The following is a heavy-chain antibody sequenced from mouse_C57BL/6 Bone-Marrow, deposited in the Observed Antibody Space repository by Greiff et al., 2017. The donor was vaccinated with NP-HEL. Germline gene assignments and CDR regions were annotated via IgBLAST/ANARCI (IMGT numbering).Heavy chain of an antibody. CDR3: ARDDYGSRYCDY. Sequence: QVQLQQPGAELVKPGASVKLSCKASGYTFTSYWMHWVKQRPGQGLEWIGMIHPNSGSTNYNEKFKSKATLTVDKSSSTAYMQLSSLTSEDSAVDYGARDDYGSRYCDYWGQGTTLTVSS. CDR1: GYTFTSYW. V-gene: IGHV1-64*01. J-gene: IGHJ2*01. CDR2: IHPNSGST. D-gene: IGHD1-1*01.